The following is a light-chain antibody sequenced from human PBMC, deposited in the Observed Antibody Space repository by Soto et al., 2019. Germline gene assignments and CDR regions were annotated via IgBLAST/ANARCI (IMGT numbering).Light chain of an antibody. CDR3: QHSTTWP. CDR1: QGISTY. V-gene: IGKV1-39*01. CDR2: AAS. J-gene: IGKJ1*01. Sequence: DIQMTQCQSSLSASVGDRVTVTCRASQGISTYLNWYQQKPGKAPKLLFYAASSLQSGVPSRFSGSGSETDFTLTISSLQPEDFATYSCQHSTTWPFGQGTKVDI.